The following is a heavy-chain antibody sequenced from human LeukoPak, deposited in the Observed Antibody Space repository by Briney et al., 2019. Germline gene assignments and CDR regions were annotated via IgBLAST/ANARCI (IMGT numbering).Heavy chain of an antibody. J-gene: IGHJ4*02. CDR2: INPNSGGT. Sequence: GASVTVSCKASGYTFTGYYMHWVRQAPGQGLEWMGWINPNSGGTNYAQRFQGRVTMTRDTAISTAYMEQSRLRSDDTAVYFCARGAYDYVWGRPVDYWGQGTLVTVSS. CDR3: ARGAYDYVWGRPVDY. CDR1: GYTFTGYY. D-gene: IGHD3-16*01. V-gene: IGHV1-2*02.